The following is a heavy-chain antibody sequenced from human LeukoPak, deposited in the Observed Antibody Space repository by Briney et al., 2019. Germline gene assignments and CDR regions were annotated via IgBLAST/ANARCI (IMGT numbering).Heavy chain of an antibody. Sequence: GGSLRLSCAVSGFTFNNYEMNWVRQAPGKGLEWVSYISGSARTTYYADSVQGRFTISRDNAENLLFLQMNSLRAEDTAVYYCVRDRNGGNTFGYWGLGTLVTVSS. CDR1: GFTFNNYE. V-gene: IGHV3-48*03. D-gene: IGHD4-23*01. J-gene: IGHJ4*02. CDR3: VRDRNGGNTFGY. CDR2: ISGSARTT.